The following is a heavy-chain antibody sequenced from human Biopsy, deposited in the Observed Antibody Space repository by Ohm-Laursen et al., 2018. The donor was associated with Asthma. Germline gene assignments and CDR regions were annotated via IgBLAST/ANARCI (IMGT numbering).Heavy chain of an antibody. D-gene: IGHD3-22*01. CDR1: GFVFSQCG. J-gene: IGHJ3*02. V-gene: IGHV3-30*03. CDR2: VSSDGHNK. Sequence: SLRLSCAAFGFVFSQCGMHWVRQGPGKGLEWVALVSSDGHNKYYEDSVKGRFTISRDNSRNRLYLQINRLTVEDSAVYFCARQSGQDYGDSSGFDIWGQGTKDAVSS. CDR3: ARQSGQDYGDSSGFDI.